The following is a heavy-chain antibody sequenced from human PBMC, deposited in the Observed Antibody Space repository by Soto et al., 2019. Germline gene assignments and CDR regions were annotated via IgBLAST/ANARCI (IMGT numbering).Heavy chain of an antibody. D-gene: IGHD2-2*01. CDR2: ISGSGGST. J-gene: IGHJ4*02. CDR3: AKSSVQLLWPYYLDY. Sequence: PVGSLRLSCAASGFTFSSYAMSWVRQAPGKGLEWVSAISGSGGSTYYADSVKGRFTISRDNSKNTLYLQMNSLRAEDTAVYYCAKSSVQLLWPYYLDYSGQGTLVTVSS. CDR1: GFTFSSYA. V-gene: IGHV3-23*01.